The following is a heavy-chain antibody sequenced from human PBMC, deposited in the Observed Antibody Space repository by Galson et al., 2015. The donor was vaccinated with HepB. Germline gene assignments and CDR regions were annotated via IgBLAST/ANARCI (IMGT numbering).Heavy chain of an antibody. J-gene: IGHJ3*02. Sequence: SLRLSCAASGFTFSSYGMHWVRQAPGKGLEWVAVIWYDGSNKYYADSVKGRFTISRDNSKNTLYLQMNSLRAEDTAVYYCAREDSYGVIGAFDIWGQGTMVTVSS. CDR3: AREDSYGVIGAFDI. V-gene: IGHV3-33*01. CDR2: IWYDGSNK. CDR1: GFTFSSYG. D-gene: IGHD5-18*01.